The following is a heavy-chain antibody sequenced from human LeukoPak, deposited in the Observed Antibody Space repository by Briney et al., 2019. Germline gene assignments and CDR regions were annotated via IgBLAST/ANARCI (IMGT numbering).Heavy chain of an antibody. CDR3: AREAIDIVVVVAAHDAFDI. CDR1: GFTFSSYS. Sequence: GGSLRLSCAASGFTFSSYSMNWVRQAPGKGLEWVSSISSSSSYIYYADSVKGRFTISRDNAKNSLYLQMNSLRAEDTAVYYCAREAIDIVVVVAAHDAFDIWGQGTMVTVPS. J-gene: IGHJ3*02. V-gene: IGHV3-21*01. CDR2: ISSSSSYI. D-gene: IGHD2-15*01.